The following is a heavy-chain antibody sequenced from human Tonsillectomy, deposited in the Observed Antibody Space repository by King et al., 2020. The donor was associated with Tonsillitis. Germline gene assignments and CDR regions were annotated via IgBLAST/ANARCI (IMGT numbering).Heavy chain of an antibody. J-gene: IGHJ6*02. CDR3: TRDRSVYSGYDYWGYYYYGMDV. CDR2: IGSKAYGGTT. CDR1: GFTFGDFA. Sequence: VQLVESGGGLVKPGRSLRLSCTASGFTFGDFAMNWFRQAPGKGLEWVGFIGSKAYGGTTEYGASVKGRFTISRDDSKNIAYLQMNNLKTEDTDVYYCTRDRSVYSGYDYWGYYYYGMDVWGQGTTDTVSS. V-gene: IGHV3-49*05. D-gene: IGHD5-12*01.